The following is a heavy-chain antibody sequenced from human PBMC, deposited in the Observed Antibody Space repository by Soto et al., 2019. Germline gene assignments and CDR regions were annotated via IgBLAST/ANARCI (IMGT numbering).Heavy chain of an antibody. CDR3: ARSSGWCVWFDP. V-gene: IGHV1-3*05. CDR1: GYTFTSYA. Sequence: QVQLVQSGAEEKKPGASVKVSCKASGYTFTSYAMHWVRQAPGQRLEWMGWINAGNGNTKYSQKFQGRVTITRDTSASPAYMELSSLRSEDTAVYYCARSSGWCVWFDPWGQGTLVTVSS. CDR2: INAGNGNT. D-gene: IGHD6-13*01. J-gene: IGHJ5*02.